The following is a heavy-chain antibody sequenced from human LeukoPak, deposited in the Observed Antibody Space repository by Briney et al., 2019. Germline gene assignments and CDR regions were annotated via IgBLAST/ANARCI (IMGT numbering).Heavy chain of an antibody. CDR2: ISGSGSST. D-gene: IGHD6-13*01. CDR3: ARDRRGSSINWFDP. Sequence: GGSLRLSCAASGFTFSSYAMSWVRQAPGKGLEGVSTISGSGSSTYYADSVKGRFTISRDNAKNSLYLQMNSLRAEDTAVYYCARDRRGSSINWFDPWGQGTLVTVSS. CDR1: GFTFSSYA. J-gene: IGHJ5*02. V-gene: IGHV3-23*01.